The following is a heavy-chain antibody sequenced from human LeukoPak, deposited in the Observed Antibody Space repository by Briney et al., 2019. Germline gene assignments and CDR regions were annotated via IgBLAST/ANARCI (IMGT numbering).Heavy chain of an antibody. J-gene: IGHJ4*02. D-gene: IGHD3-9*01. Sequence: GGSLRLSCAASGFTFSSYWMSWVRQAPGKGLEWVANIKQDGSEKYYVDSVKGRFTISRDNAKNSLYLQVNSLRAEDTAVYYCARDILVLIRPDYFDYWGQGTLVTVSS. CDR3: ARDILVLIRPDYFDY. V-gene: IGHV3-7*03. CDR1: GFTFSSYW. CDR2: IKQDGSEK.